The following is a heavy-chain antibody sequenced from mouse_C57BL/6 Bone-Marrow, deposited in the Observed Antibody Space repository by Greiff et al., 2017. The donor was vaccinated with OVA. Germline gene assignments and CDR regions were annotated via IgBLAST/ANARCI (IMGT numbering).Heavy chain of an antibody. V-gene: IGHV5-6*01. CDR1: GFTFSSYG. J-gene: IGHJ1*03. Sequence: EVNLVESGGDLVKPGGSLKLSCAASGFTFSSYGMSLVRQTPDKRLEWVATISSGGSYPYYPDSVKGRFTISRDNANNTLYLQMSSLKSEDTAMYYCARPIYYYGSSYVYFDVWGTGTTVTVSS. CDR2: ISSGGSYP. CDR3: ARPIYYYGSSYVYFDV. D-gene: IGHD1-1*01.